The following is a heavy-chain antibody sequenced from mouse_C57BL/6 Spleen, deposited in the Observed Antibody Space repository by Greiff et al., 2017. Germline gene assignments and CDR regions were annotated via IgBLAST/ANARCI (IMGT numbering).Heavy chain of an antibody. CDR1: GYTFTSYW. CDR2: LNPSSGYP. Sequence: VQLQQSGAELAKPGASVKLSCKASGYTFTSYWMHWVKQRPGQGLEWIGYLNPSSGYPKYNQKFKDKATLTADKSSSTAYMQLSSMTYEDSAVYYCARYDTVVARSYAMDYWGQGTSVTVSS. V-gene: IGHV1-7*01. J-gene: IGHJ4*01. D-gene: IGHD1-1*01. CDR3: ARYDTVVARSYAMDY.